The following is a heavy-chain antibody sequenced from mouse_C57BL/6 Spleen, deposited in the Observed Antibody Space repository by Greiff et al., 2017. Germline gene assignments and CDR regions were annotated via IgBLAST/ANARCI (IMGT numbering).Heavy chain of an antibody. CDR2: INPSSGST. D-gene: IGHD4-1*01. Sequence: QVQLKESGAELAKPGASVKLSCKASGYTFTSYWMHWVKQRPGQGLEWIGYINPSSGSTKYNQKFKDKATLTADKSSSSAYMQLSSRTYEDIAVYYWARNWDGVYYFDYWGQGTTLTVSS. J-gene: IGHJ2*01. CDR1: GYTFTSYW. V-gene: IGHV1-7*01. CDR3: ARNWDGVYYFDY.